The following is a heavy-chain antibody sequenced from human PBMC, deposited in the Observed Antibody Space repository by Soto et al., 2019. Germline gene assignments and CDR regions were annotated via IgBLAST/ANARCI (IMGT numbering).Heavy chain of an antibody. J-gene: IGHJ6*02. V-gene: IGHV1-2*04. Sequence: ASVKVSCKASGYTFTGYYMHWVRQAPGQGLEWMGWINPNSGGANYAQKFQGWVTMTRDTSISTAYMELSRLRSDDTAVYYCAREDIRYYGMDVWGQGTTVTVSS. CDR1: GYTFTGYY. CDR2: INPNSGGA. CDR3: AREDIRYYGMDV. D-gene: IGHD2-15*01.